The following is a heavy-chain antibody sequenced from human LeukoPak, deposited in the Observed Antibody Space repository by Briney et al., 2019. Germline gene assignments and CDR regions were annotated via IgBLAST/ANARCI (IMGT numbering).Heavy chain of an antibody. CDR1: GASITTYY. V-gene: IGHV4-59*01. CDR2: MYYSGSP. D-gene: IGHD2-15*01. J-gene: IGHJ5*02. Sequence: SETLSLTCTVSGASITTYYWSWLRQPPGKRLEWIAYMYYSGSPDYSPSLKSRVTMSVDTSENQFSLKLRSVTAADTAVYYCARVDGGYCSGGGCYANRFDPWGQGTLVTVSS. CDR3: ARVDGGYCSGGGCYANRFDP.